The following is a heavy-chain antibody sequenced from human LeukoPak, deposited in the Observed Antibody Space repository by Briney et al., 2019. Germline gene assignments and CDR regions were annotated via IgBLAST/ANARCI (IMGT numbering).Heavy chain of an antibody. Sequence: PGRSLRLSCAASGFTFDDYAMHWVRQDPGKGLEWVSGISWNSGSVGYADSVKGRFTISRDNAKNSLYLQMNSLRAEDTALYYCAKSALDGVVVNFDYWGQGTLVTVSS. V-gene: IGHV3-9*01. CDR1: GFTFDDYA. D-gene: IGHD2-15*01. J-gene: IGHJ4*02. CDR2: ISWNSGSV. CDR3: AKSALDGVVVNFDY.